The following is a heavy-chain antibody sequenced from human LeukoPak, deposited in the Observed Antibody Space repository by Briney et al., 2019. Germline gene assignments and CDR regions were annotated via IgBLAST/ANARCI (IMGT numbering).Heavy chain of an antibody. J-gene: IGHJ4*02. CDR3: ARVLVVAAKSFDY. D-gene: IGHD2-15*01. Sequence: SETLSLTCAVYGGSFSGYYWSWIRQPPGKGLEWIGEINHSGSTNYNPSLKSRVTISVDTSKNQFTLKLSSVTAADTAVYYCARVLVVAAKSFDYWGQGTLVTVSS. CDR2: INHSGST. CDR1: GGSFSGYY. V-gene: IGHV4-34*01.